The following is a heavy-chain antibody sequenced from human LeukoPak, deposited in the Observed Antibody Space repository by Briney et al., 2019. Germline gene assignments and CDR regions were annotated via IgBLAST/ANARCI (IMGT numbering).Heavy chain of an antibody. CDR3: AKSVLSIGCYADY. J-gene: IGHJ4*02. D-gene: IGHD2-15*01. CDR2: ISGRGGST. V-gene: IGHV3-23*01. Sequence: GGSLRLSCAASGFPFSSFAMSWVRQAPAKGLEWVSAISGRGGSTYYADSVKGRCTISRDNAKNTLYLQMNSLRADDTAVYYCAKSVLSIGCYADYWGQGTLVTVSS. CDR1: GFPFSSFA.